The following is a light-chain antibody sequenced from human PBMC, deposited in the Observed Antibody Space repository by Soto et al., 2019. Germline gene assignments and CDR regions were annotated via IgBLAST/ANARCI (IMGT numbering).Light chain of an antibody. Sequence: EIVLTQSPGTLSLSPGERATLSCRASQSVSSSYLAWYQQKPGQAPRLLIYGASSRATGIPYRFSGSGSGTHFTLTISRLEPEDFAVYYCQQYGSSPFTFGPGTKVEIK. CDR2: GAS. V-gene: IGKV3-20*01. CDR1: QSVSSSY. CDR3: QQYGSSPFT. J-gene: IGKJ3*01.